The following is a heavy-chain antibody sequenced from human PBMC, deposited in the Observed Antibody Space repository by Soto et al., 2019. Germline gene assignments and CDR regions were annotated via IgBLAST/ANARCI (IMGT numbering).Heavy chain of an antibody. J-gene: IGHJ6*02. V-gene: IGHV3-23*01. CDR3: ETDWTGDTCPCLDV. CDR2: FSGSGGST. D-gene: IGHD3-3*01. Sequence: EVQLLESGGGLVQPGGSLRLSCAAAGFTFSNYALTWVRQSPGKGLEWVSTFSGSGGSTYYADSVRGRFTISRDNSKNTLFLQMNSLRVEDTAIYYCETDWTGDTCPCLDVWGQGTTVSVSS. CDR1: GFTFSNYA.